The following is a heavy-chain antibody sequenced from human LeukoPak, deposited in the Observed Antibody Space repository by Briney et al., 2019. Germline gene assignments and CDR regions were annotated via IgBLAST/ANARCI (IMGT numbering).Heavy chain of an antibody. V-gene: IGHV3-74*01. Sequence: GGSLRLSCAASGFTFSSYWMHWVRQAPGKGLVWVSRIDGDGNSTSYADSVKGRFTISRDNAKNTLYLQMNSLRAEDTAVYYCARTIVGAAFDYWGQGTLVTVSS. CDR2: IDGDGNST. J-gene: IGHJ4*02. CDR1: GFTFSSYW. D-gene: IGHD1-26*01. CDR3: ARTIVGAAFDY.